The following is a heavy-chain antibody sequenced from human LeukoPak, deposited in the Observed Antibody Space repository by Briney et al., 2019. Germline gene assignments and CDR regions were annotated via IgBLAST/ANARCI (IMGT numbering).Heavy chain of an antibody. CDR2: ISSSSSYI. CDR1: GFTFSSYS. V-gene: IGHV3-21*01. Sequence: PGGSLRLSCAASGFTFSSYSMNWVRQAPGKGLEWVSSISSSSSYIYYADSVKGRFTISRDNAKNSLYLQMNSLRAEDTAVYYCARVSGSGSYQLDYWGQGTLVTVSP. CDR3: ARVSGSGSYQLDY. D-gene: IGHD3-10*01. J-gene: IGHJ4*02.